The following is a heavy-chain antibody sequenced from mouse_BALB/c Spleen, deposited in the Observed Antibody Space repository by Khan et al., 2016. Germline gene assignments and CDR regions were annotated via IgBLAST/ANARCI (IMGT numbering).Heavy chain of an antibody. Sequence: VQLQESGPGLVKPSQSLSLTCTVTGYSITSGYGWNWIRQFPGNKLEWMGYISYSGSTNYNPSLKSRIPITRDTSKNQFFLKLNSVTTEDTATYYCARTARIKYWGQGTTLTVSS. V-gene: IGHV3-2*02. D-gene: IGHD1-2*01. CDR1: GYSITSGYG. CDR3: ARTARIKY. J-gene: IGHJ2*01. CDR2: ISYSGST.